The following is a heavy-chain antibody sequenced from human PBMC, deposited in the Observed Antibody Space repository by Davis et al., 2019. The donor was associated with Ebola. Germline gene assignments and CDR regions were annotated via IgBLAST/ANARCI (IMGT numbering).Heavy chain of an antibody. D-gene: IGHD3-3*01. CDR3: AKDYDFWSLGMDV. CDR1: GFTFSSYA. J-gene: IGHJ6*04. Sequence: GESLKISCAASGFTFSSYAMTWVRQAPGKGLEWVSGISGSGDSTYYADSGKGRFTISRDNSKNTLYLQMNSLRAEETAVYYCAKDYDFWSLGMDVWGKGTTVTVSS. CDR2: ISGSGDST. V-gene: IGHV3-23*01.